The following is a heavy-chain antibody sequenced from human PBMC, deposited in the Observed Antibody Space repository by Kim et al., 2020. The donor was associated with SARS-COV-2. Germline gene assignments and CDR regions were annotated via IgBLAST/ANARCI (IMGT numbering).Heavy chain of an antibody. Sequence: GGSLRLSCAASGFTFSSYSMNWVRQAPGKGLEWVSSISSSSSYTYYADSVKGRFTISRDNAKNSLYLQMNSLRAEDTAVYYCAREGREPSNFDYWGQGTLVTVSS. CDR3: AREGREPSNFDY. CDR1: GFTFSSYS. V-gene: IGHV3-21*01. J-gene: IGHJ4*02. D-gene: IGHD1-1*01. CDR2: ISSSSSYT.